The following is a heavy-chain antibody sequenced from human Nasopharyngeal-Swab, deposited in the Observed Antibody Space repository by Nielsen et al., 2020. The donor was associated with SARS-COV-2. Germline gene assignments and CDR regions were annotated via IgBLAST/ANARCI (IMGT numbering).Heavy chain of an antibody. D-gene: IGHD2-2*02. V-gene: IGHV1-3*01. CDR2: INAGNGNT. J-gene: IGHJ4*02. CDR3: ATAARYCSSTSCYTFSY. CDR1: VYTFTIYA. Sequence: ASVKVSCKASVYTFTIYAMHCVRQAPGQRLECMGWINAGNGNTKYSQKFQGRVTITRDTSASTAYMELSSLRSEDTDVYYCATAARYCSSTSCYTFSYWGQGTMVTVSS.